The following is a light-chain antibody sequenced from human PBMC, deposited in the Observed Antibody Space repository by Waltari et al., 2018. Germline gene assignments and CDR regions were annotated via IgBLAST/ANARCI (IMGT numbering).Light chain of an antibody. CDR3: QQSYGIPWT. Sequence: DIQMTQSPSSLSASVGDRVTITCRASRSIRGYLNWYQQKSGKAPDLLIFGASTLHSGVPSRFSGSGSGTDFTLTISSLQPDDFATYYCQQSYGIPWTFGEGTKVEIK. V-gene: IGKV1-39*01. CDR2: GAS. J-gene: IGKJ1*01. CDR1: RSIRGY.